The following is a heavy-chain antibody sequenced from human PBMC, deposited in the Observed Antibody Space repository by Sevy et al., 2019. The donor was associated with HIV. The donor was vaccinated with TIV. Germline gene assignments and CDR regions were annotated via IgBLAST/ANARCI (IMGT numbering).Heavy chain of an antibody. D-gene: IGHD2-15*01. CDR3: ARAGDIVEVVAHYGMDV. J-gene: IGHJ6*02. V-gene: IGHV3-64*04. Sequence: GGSLRLSCSASGFTFSYYGMYWVRQAPGKGLQYVSGISSNGGSTDYADSVKGRFTISRDNSKNTVYLQMNSLRAEDTAVYYCARAGDIVEVVAHYGMDVWGQGTTVTVSS. CDR2: ISSNGGST. CDR1: GFTFSYYG.